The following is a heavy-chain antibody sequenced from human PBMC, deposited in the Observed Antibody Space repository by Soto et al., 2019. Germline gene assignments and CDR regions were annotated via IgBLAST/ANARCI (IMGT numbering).Heavy chain of an antibody. CDR3: ARDQSNQRITIFGVVTPNWFDP. CDR1: GYTFTSYA. V-gene: IGHV1-3*01. Sequence: ASVKVSCKASGYTFTSYAMHWVRQAPGQRLEWMGWINAGNGNTKYSQKFQGRVTITRDTSASTAYMELSSLRSEDTAVYYCARDQSNQRITIFGVVTPNWFDPWGQGTLVTVSS. D-gene: IGHD3-3*01. CDR2: INAGNGNT. J-gene: IGHJ5*02.